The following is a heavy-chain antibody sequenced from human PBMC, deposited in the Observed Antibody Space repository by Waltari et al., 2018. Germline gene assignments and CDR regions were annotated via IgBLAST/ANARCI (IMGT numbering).Heavy chain of an antibody. CDR1: GFTFSSYD. CDR3: AREHTTIFGVWNWFDP. Sequence: EVQLVESGGGLVQPGGSLRLSCAASGFTFSSYDMNWVRQAPGKGLEWVSYISSSGSTIYYADSVKGRFTISRDNAKNLLYLQMNSLRAEDTAVYYCAREHTTIFGVWNWFDPWGQGTLVTVSS. J-gene: IGHJ5*02. D-gene: IGHD3-3*01. V-gene: IGHV3-48*03. CDR2: ISSSGSTI.